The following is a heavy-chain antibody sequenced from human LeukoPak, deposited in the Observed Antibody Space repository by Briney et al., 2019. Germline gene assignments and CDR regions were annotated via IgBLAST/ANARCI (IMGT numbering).Heavy chain of an antibody. CDR2: ISYDGSNK. CDR3: AKAGPYSGSYRPY. D-gene: IGHD1-26*01. CDR1: GFTFSSYA. Sequence: GGSLRLSCAASGFTFSSYAMHWVRQAPGKGLEWVAVISYDGSNKDYADSVKGRFTISRDNSKNTLYLYMNSLRAEDTAVYYCAKAGPYSGSYRPYWGQGTLVAVSS. J-gene: IGHJ4*02. V-gene: IGHV3-30-3*01.